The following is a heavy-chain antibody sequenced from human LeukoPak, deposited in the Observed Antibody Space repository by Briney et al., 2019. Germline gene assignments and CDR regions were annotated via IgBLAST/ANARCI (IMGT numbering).Heavy chain of an antibody. Sequence: SETLSLTCAVYGGSFSGYYWSWIRQPPGKGLEWIGEINHSGSTNYNPSLKSRVTISVDTSKNLFSLKLSSVTAADTAVYYCARGLVVVVAATRGMDVWGQGTTVTVSS. CDR3: ARGLVVVVAATRGMDV. D-gene: IGHD2-15*01. J-gene: IGHJ6*02. CDR1: GGSFSGYY. V-gene: IGHV4-34*01. CDR2: INHSGST.